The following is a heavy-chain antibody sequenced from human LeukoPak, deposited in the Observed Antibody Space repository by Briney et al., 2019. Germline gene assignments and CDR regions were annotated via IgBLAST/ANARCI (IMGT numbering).Heavy chain of an antibody. CDR3: ARASLGYCSSTSCYGGYYYYGMDV. D-gene: IGHD2-2*01. V-gene: IGHV1-24*01. J-gene: IGHJ6*02. Sequence: ASVKVSCKVSGYTLTELFMHWVRQPPGKGLEWMGGFDPEDCETIYAQKFQGRVTMTKDTSISTAYMELSRLRSDDTAVYYCARASLGYCSSTSCYGGYYYYGMDVWGQGTTVTVSS. CDR1: GYTLTELF. CDR2: FDPEDCET.